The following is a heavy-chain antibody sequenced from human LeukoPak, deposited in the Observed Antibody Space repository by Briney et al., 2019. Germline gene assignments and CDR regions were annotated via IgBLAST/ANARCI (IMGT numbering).Heavy chain of an antibody. Sequence: SETLSLTCTVSGGSISSYYWSWIRQPPGKGLEWIGYIYYSGSTNYNPSLKSRVTISVDTSKNQFSLKLSSVIAADTAVYYCARGYSSSLRRPPGGSHAFDIWGQGTMVTVSS. CDR3: ARGYSSSLRRPPGGSHAFDI. CDR2: IYYSGST. V-gene: IGHV4-59*01. J-gene: IGHJ3*02. CDR1: GGSISSYY. D-gene: IGHD6-6*01.